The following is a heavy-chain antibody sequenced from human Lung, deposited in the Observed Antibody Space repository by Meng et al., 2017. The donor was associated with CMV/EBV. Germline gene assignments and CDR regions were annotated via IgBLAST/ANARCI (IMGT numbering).Heavy chain of an antibody. J-gene: IGHJ5*02. CDR1: GFTFSSYW. CDR2: INSDGSST. CDR3: ARDRIRFDP. V-gene: IGHV3-74*01. Sequence: GESLKISCAASGFTFSSYWMHWVRQAPGKGLVWVSRINSDGSSTSYADSVKGRFTISRDNAKNTLYRQMNSLRAEDTAVYYCARDRIRFDPWGQGTLVTVSS.